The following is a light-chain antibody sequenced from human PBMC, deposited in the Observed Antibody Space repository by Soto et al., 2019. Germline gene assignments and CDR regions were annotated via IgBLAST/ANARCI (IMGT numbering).Light chain of an antibody. Sequence: QTVVTQEPSFSVSPGGTVXLTCGLTSGSVSTTYYPSWYQQTPGQAPRTLIYSTNIRSSGVPDRFSGSILGNKAALTITGAQADDESDYHCMLYMGGGLVVFGGGTKLTVL. V-gene: IGLV8-61*01. CDR1: SGSVSTTYY. CDR3: MLYMGGGLVV. J-gene: IGLJ2*01. CDR2: STN.